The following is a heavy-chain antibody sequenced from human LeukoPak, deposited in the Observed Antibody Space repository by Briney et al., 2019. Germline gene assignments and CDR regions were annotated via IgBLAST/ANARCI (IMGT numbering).Heavy chain of an antibody. CDR3: AKDLTGTTSPVIDAFDI. V-gene: IGHV3-23*01. J-gene: IGHJ3*02. CDR2: ISGSGGST. Sequence: QPGGSLRLSCAASGFTFSSYAMSWVRQAPGKGLEWVSAISGSGGSTYYADSVKGRFTISRDNSKNTLYLQMNSLRAEDTAVYYCAKDLTGTTSPVIDAFDIWGQGTMVTVSS. CDR1: GFTFSSYA. D-gene: IGHD1-20*01.